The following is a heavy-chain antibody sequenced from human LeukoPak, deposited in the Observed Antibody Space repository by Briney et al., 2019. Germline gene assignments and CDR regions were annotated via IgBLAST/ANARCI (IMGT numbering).Heavy chain of an antibody. CDR2: IYYSGST. CDR1: GGSISSYY. CDR3: ARAIAVAGTVGYFDY. J-gene: IGHJ4*02. Sequence: SETLSLTCSVSGGSISSYYWGWIRQPPGKGLEWIAYIYYSGSTNYNPSLKSRVTISVDTPKNQFSLKLSSVTAADTAVYYCARAIAVAGTVGYFDYWGQGTLVTVSS. D-gene: IGHD6-19*01. V-gene: IGHV4-59*01.